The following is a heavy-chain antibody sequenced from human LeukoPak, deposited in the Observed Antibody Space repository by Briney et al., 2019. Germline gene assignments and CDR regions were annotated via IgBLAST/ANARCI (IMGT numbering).Heavy chain of an antibody. CDR1: GFTFSSYG. V-gene: IGHV3-30*02. D-gene: IGHD3-10*01. J-gene: IGHJ3*02. CDR2: IWYGGSNK. CDR3: AKDRAIIDLRGDAFDI. Sequence: GGSLRLSCAASGFTFSSYGMHWVRQAPGKGLEWVAVIWYGGSNKFYADSVKGRFTISRDNSKNTLYLQMNSLRAEDTAVYYCAKDRAIIDLRGDAFDIWGQGTMVTVSS.